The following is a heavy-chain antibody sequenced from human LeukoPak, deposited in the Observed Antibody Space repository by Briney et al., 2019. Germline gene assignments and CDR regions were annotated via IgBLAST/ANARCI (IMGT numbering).Heavy chain of an antibody. Sequence: PGGSLRLSCVGSGLSVRDSEMNWVRHAPGKGLEWVAHIRADGTTKWYADSVRGRFNIARDNARNSLFLQMNSLRADDSATYYCSRRFRDWGQGILVTVSS. V-gene: IGHV3-48*03. D-gene: IGHD5-24*01. CDR1: GLSVRDSE. CDR2: IRADGTTK. J-gene: IGHJ4*02. CDR3: SRRFRD.